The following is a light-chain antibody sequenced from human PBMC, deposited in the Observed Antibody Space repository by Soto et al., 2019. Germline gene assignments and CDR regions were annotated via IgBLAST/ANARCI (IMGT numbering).Light chain of an antibody. J-gene: IGLJ3*02. CDR3: MLYYTGAQLWG. V-gene: IGLV7-43*01. CDR2: TTN. Sequence: QAVVTQEPSLTVSPGGTVTLTCASSSGAVTSGYYANWFQQKPGQAPRALIYTTNNRHSWTPARFSGSLLGVKAALTLSAVEPEDEADDNCMLYYTGAQLWGFGGGTKVTVL. CDR1: SGAVTSGYY.